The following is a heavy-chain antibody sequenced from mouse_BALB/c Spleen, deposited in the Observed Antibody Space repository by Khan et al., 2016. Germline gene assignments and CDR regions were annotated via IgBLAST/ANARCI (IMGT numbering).Heavy chain of an antibody. Sequence: VQLQQSGAELVKPGASVKLSCTASGFNIKDTYMHWVKQRPEQGLEWIGRIDPANGNTKYDPKFQGKATITADTSSTTAYLQLSSLTSEDTAGYYCARSPYDYDVGFAYWGQGTLVTVSA. CDR2: IDPANGNT. D-gene: IGHD2-4*01. V-gene: IGHV14-3*02. CDR1: GFNIKDTY. CDR3: ARSPYDYDVGFAY. J-gene: IGHJ3*01.